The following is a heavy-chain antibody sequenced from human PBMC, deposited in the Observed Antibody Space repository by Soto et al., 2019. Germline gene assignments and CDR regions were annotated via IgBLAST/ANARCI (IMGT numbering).Heavy chain of an antibody. CDR1: GYSFTDYY. CDR2: INPKSGGT. CDR3: ARGDSTDCSNGVCSFFYNHDMDV. Sequence: ASVKVSCKASGYSFTDYYIHRVRQAPGQGLEWLGRINPKSGGTSTAQKFQGWVTMTTDTSISTASMELTRLTSDDTAIYYCARGDSTDCSNGVCSFFYNHDMDVWG. J-gene: IGHJ6*02. D-gene: IGHD2-8*01. V-gene: IGHV1-2*04.